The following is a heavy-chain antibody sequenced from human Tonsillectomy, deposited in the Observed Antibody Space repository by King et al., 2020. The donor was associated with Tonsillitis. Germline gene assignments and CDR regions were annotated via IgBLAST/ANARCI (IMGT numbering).Heavy chain of an antibody. J-gene: IGHJ4*02. D-gene: IGHD5-24*01. V-gene: IGHV3-33*05. CDR1: GFTFSSYD. CDR2: ISYDGSNK. CDR3: ARDRDGYIFDY. Sequence: MQLVQSGGGVVQPGGSLRLSCAASGFTFSSYDMCWVRQAPGKGLEWVAVISYDGSNKYYTDSVTGRFTISRDNSKNKVYLQMNSLRAEDTAVYYCARDRDGYIFDYWGQGTLVTVSS.